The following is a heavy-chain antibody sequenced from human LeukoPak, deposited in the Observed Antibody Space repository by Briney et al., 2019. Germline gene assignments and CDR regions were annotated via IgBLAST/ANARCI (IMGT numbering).Heavy chain of an antibody. CDR3: AREYYDFWSGYSYYYYYMDV. V-gene: IGHV3-48*04. CDR1: GLTVSSNY. D-gene: IGHD3-3*01. Sequence: PGGSLRLSCAASGLTVSSNYITWVRQAPGKGLEWVSYISSSSSTIYYADSVKGRFTISRDNAKNSLYLQMNSPRAEDTAVYYCAREYYDFWSGYSYYYYYMDVWGKGTTVTVSS. CDR2: ISSSSSTI. J-gene: IGHJ6*03.